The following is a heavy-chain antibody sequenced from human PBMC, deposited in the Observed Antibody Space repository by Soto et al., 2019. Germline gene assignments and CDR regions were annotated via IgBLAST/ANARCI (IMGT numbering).Heavy chain of an antibody. CDR2: ISYDGSNK. CDR1: GFTFSSYA. CDR3: ARDMSNYYGMDV. D-gene: IGHD3-16*01. J-gene: IGHJ6*02. Sequence: LRLSCAASGFTFSSYAMHWVRQAPGKGLEWVAVISYDGSNKYYADSVKGRFTISRDNSKNTLYLQMNSLRAEDTAVYYCARDMSNYYGMDVWGQGTTVTVSS. V-gene: IGHV3-30-3*01.